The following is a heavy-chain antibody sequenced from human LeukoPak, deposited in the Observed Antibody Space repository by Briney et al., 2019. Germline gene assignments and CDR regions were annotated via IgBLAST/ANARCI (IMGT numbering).Heavy chain of an antibody. CDR1: GLTFSSYS. J-gene: IGHJ3*02. Sequence: PGGSLRLSCAASGLTFSSYSMNWVRQAPGKGLEWVSSISSSSSYIYYADSVKGRFTISRDNAKNSLYLQMNSLRAEDTAVYYCARDVRGAFDIWGQGTMVTVSS. V-gene: IGHV3-21*01. CDR2: ISSSSSYI. CDR3: ARDVRGAFDI.